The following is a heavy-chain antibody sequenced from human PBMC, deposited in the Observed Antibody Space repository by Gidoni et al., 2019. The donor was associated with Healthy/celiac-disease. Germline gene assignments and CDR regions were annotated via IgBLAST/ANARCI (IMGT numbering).Heavy chain of an antibody. Sequence: QVQLVESGGGVVQPGRSLRLSCAASGFTFSSYGMHWVRQAPGKGLEWVAVISYDGSNKYYADSVKGRFTISRDNSKNTLYLQMNSLRAEDTAVYYCAKDRQFDAFDIWGQGTMVTVSS. CDR2: ISYDGSNK. CDR1: GFTFSSYG. CDR3: AKDRQFDAFDI. J-gene: IGHJ3*02. V-gene: IGHV3-30*18. D-gene: IGHD6-6*01.